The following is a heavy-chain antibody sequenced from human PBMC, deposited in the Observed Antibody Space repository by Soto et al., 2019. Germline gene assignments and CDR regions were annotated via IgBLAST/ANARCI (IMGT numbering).Heavy chain of an antibody. CDR2: IIPMFGTP. Sequence: QVQLVQSGAEVKKPGSSVKVSCKASGGTFRSYAISWVRQAPGQGLEWMGGIIPMFGTPNYAQKFQGRVTTTADXXTXTXXMDLSGLRSEDTAVYYCARARVVVAANYYYYAMDAWGQGTTVTVSS. D-gene: IGHD2-15*01. J-gene: IGHJ6*02. V-gene: IGHV1-69*12. CDR3: ARARVVVAANYYYYAMDA. CDR1: GGTFRSYA.